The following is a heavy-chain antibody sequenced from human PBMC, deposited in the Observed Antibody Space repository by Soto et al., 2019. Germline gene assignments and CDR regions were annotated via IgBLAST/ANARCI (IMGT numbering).Heavy chain of an antibody. Sequence: QGQLVESGVGVVQPGRSLRLSCAASGFTFSSYGMHWVRQAPGKGLEWVAVIWYDGRNKYYADSVKGRLTISRDNSKNTLYLQMNSLRADDTAVYYCAKQLRQDPFSLEYWGQGTLVTVSS. CDR2: IWYDGRNK. J-gene: IGHJ4*02. CDR1: GFTFSSYG. CDR3: AKQLRQDPFSLEY. V-gene: IGHV3-33*06. D-gene: IGHD2-2*01.